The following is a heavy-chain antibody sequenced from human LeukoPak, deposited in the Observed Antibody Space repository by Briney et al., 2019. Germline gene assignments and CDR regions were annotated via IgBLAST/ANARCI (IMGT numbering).Heavy chain of an antibody. CDR1: GFTFTNYW. J-gene: IGHJ4*02. CDR3: ATSLGATDFNY. CDR2: IKQDGSEK. V-gene: IGHV3-7*05. Sequence: PGGSLRLSCAASGFTFTNYWMTWVRQAPGKGLEWVANIKQDGSEKYYVDSVKGRFTISRDNAENSVYPQMHSLRGDDTAVYYCATSLGATDFNYWGQGTLVTVSS. D-gene: IGHD1-26*01.